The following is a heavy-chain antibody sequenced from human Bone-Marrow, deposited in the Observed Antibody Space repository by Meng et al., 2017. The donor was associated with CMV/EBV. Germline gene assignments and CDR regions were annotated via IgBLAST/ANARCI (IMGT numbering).Heavy chain of an antibody. V-gene: IGHV3-11*04. CDR1: GFTFSDYY. J-gene: IGHJ6*01. CDR3: AGGFERDYYYYVVDV. D-gene: IGHD3-3*01. CDR2: ISRSARTI. Sequence: GGSLRLTCAASGFTFSDYYMTWIRQAPGKGLEWLSYISRSARTIHHAEPLGGRFTMSRDNGINSLYLEMTSLSVEDTADYYCAGGFERDYYYYVVDVWGQGTTVTVSS.